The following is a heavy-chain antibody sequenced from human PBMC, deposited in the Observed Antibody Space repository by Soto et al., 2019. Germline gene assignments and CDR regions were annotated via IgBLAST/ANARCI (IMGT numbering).Heavy chain of an antibody. J-gene: IGHJ3*01. CDR2: LYDVDGS. CDR3: ATWHEREHAYAV. V-gene: IGHV3-53*01. CDR1: GLTISGKKY. D-gene: IGHD1-1*01. Sequence: DVQLVESGGGLIQPGESLRLSCAAFGLTISGKKYVAWVRQAPGKGLEWVSALYDVDGSFYADSVKGRFTTSSDSSKTTVYLQMNDLRPDDTAVYYCATWHEREHAYAVWGPGTTVNVSS.